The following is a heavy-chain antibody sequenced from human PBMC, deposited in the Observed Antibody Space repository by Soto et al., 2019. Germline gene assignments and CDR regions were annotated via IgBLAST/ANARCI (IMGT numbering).Heavy chain of an antibody. Sequence: EVQLLESGGGLVQPGGSLRLSCAASGFTFNNYPMNWVRQAPGKGLEWISAVSGSGGGTFYVDSVRGRFTISRDNSKNTLYLQRTFLRAEDTAVYYCARDGGGDDWGDYFDYWGQGTLVTVSS. D-gene: IGHD7-27*01. CDR3: ARDGGGDDWGDYFDY. J-gene: IGHJ4*02. CDR1: GFTFNNYP. CDR2: VSGSGGGT. V-gene: IGHV3-23*01.